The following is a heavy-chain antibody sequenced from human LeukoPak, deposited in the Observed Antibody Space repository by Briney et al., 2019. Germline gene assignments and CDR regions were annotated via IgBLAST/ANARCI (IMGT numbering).Heavy chain of an antibody. Sequence: ASVKVSCKASGYTFTGYYMHWVRQASGQGLEWMGWINPNSGGTNYAQKFQGRVTMTRDTSISTAYMELSRLRSDDTAVYYCARDLRNGSGSYSGYYYGMDVWGQGTTVTVSS. CDR2: INPNSGGT. CDR1: GYTFTGYY. V-gene: IGHV1-2*02. D-gene: IGHD3-10*01. J-gene: IGHJ6*02. CDR3: ARDLRNGSGSYSGYYYGMDV.